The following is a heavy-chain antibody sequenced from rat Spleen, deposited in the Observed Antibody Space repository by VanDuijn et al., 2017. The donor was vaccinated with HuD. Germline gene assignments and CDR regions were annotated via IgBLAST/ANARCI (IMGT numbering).Heavy chain of an antibody. D-gene: IGHD5-1*01. CDR1: GYSITNNY. J-gene: IGHJ4*01. Sequence: EVQLQESGPGLVKPSQSISLTCSVTGYSITNNYWGWIRKFPGNEMEWIGHISYSGSTNYNPSLRSRISITRDTSKNQLFLQLNSVTTEDTATYYCTTDRPGALMEAWGQGASVTVSS. CDR3: TTDRPGALMEA. CDR2: ISYSGST. V-gene: IGHV3-1*01.